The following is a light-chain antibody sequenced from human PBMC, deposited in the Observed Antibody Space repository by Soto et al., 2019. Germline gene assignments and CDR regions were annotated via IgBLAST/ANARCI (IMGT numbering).Light chain of an antibody. CDR3: QKDHSYWT. J-gene: IGKJ1*01. CDR2: DAS. V-gene: IGKV1-5*01. Sequence: DFQMTQSPSTLSASVGDRVTITCRASQNISSRLAWFQQKPGKAPKLLIYDASSLESGVPQRFSGSGSGTEFPPTISSLQTDDFSTYYRQKDHSYWTFGQGTKVE. CDR1: QNISSR.